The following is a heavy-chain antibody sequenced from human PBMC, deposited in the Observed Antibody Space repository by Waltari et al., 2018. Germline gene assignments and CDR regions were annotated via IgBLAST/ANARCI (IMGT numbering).Heavy chain of an antibody. CDR2: IYHSGST. CDR3: ARQEDDYGDPYYFDY. V-gene: IGHV4-59*08. CDR1: GGSISSYY. J-gene: IGHJ4*02. D-gene: IGHD4-17*01. Sequence: QVQLQESGPGLVKPSETLSLTCTVSGGSISSYYWSWIRQPPGKGLEWIGYIYHSGSTYYNPSLKSRVTISVDTSKNQFSLKLSSVTAADTAVYYCARQEDDYGDPYYFDYWGQGTLVTVSS.